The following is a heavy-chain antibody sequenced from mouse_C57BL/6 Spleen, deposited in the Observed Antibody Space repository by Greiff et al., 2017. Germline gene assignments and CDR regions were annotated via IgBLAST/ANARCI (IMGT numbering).Heavy chain of an antibody. CDR2: ISNGGGST. V-gene: IGHV5-12*01. D-gene: IGHD3-2*02. CDR1: GFTFSDYY. CDR3: ARHDSSGYYFDY. J-gene: IGHJ2*01. Sequence: EVKVVESGGGLVQPGGSLKLSCAASGFTFSDYYMYWVRQTPEKRLEWVAYISNGGGSTYYPDTVKGRFTISRDNAKNTLYLQMSRLKSEDTAMYYCARHDSSGYYFDYWGQGTTLTVSS.